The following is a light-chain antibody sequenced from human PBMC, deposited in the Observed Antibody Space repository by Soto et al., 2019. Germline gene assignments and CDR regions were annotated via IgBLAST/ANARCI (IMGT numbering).Light chain of an antibody. Sequence: EIVMKKSPATVSVSQGETSTLSCTASQSVSRSLVWYQQKPGQAPRLLIYDASNRATGIPARFSGSGSGTDFTLTISRLQTDDSATYYCQHYKTYCTFGQGPKVDIK. CDR2: DAS. CDR1: QSVSRS. J-gene: IGKJ1*01. CDR3: QHYKTYCT. V-gene: IGKV3D-15*01.